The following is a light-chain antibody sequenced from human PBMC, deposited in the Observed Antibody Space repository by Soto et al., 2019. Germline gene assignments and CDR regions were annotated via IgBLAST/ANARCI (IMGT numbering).Light chain of an antibody. CDR2: GAS. Sequence: EIVMTRSPATLSVSPGERATLSCRASQRVSSNLAWYQQKPGQAPRLLIYGASTRATGIPARFSGSGSGTEFTLTISSLQSEDFAVYYCQQYNNWGGTFGQGTKVEIK. CDR3: QQYNNWGGT. J-gene: IGKJ1*01. V-gene: IGKV3-15*01. CDR1: QRVSSN.